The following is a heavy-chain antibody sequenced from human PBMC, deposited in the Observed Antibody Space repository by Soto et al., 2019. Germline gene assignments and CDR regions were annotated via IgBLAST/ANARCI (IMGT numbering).Heavy chain of an antibody. D-gene: IGHD2-15*01. V-gene: IGHV1-69*01. CDR2: IIPIFGTA. Sequence: QVQLVQSGAEVKKPGSSVKVPCKASGGTFSSYAISWVRQAPGQGLEWMGGIIPIFGTANYAQKFQGRVTISADEATSTAYKERSSLRSEDTDVYYCARGPWAGCSGGSCYSEYSAIYYGMDVWGQGTTVTVS. CDR1: GGTFSSYA. J-gene: IGHJ6*01. CDR3: ARGPWAGCSGGSCYSEYSAIYYGMDV.